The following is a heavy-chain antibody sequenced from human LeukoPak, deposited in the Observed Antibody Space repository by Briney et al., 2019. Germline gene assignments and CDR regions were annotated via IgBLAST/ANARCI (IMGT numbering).Heavy chain of an antibody. CDR1: GFTFSSYW. CDR3: ARGTSASLLLWFGELDY. D-gene: IGHD3-10*01. V-gene: IGHV3-7*03. Sequence: PGGSLRLSCAASGFTFSSYWMSWVRQAPGKGREWVANIKQDGSEKYYVDSVKGRFTISRDNAKNSLYLQMNSLRAEDTAVYYCARGTSASLLLWFGELDYWGQGTLVTVSS. J-gene: IGHJ4*02. CDR2: IKQDGSEK.